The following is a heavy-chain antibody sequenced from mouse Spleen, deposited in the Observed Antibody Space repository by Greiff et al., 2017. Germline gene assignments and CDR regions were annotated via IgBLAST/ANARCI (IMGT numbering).Heavy chain of an antibody. D-gene: IGHD2-3*01. J-gene: IGHJ1*01. CDR2: INPNNGGT. CDR3: TYDGYYRGYFDV. V-gene: IGHV1-22*01. CDR1: GYTFTDYN. Sequence: EVQLQESGPELVKPGASVKMSCKASGYTFTDYNMHWVKQSHGKSLEWIGYINPNNGGTSYNQKFKGKATLTVNKSSSTAYMELRSLTSEDSAVYYCTYDGYYRGYFDVWGAGTTVTVSS.